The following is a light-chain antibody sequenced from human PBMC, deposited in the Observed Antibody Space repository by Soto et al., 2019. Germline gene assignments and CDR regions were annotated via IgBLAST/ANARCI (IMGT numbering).Light chain of an antibody. CDR2: EVS. CDR1: SSDVGGYNY. Sequence: QSALTQPPSASGSPGQSVTISCTGTSSDVGGYNYVSWYQQHPGKAPKLMIYEVSKRPSGVPDRFSGSKSGNTDSLTVSGLQAEDEDDYYCSSYVGTNSYVFGTGTKLTVL. CDR3: SSYVGTNSYV. J-gene: IGLJ1*01. V-gene: IGLV2-8*01.